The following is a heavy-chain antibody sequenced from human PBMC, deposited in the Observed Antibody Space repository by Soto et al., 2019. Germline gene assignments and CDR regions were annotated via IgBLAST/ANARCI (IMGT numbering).Heavy chain of an antibody. V-gene: IGHV4-30-4*01. CDR2: IYDSGST. CDR3: ARGGNYYGLRV. Sequence: QVQLQESGPGLVKPSQPLSLTCTVSGGSISSGDYYWSWIRQPPGKGLEWIGYIYDSGSTYYNTSLKSRVTISLDTSKNQFSLKLTSVSAADTAVYYCARGGNYYGLRVWGQGTTVTVSS. CDR1: GGSISSGDYY. J-gene: IGHJ6*02.